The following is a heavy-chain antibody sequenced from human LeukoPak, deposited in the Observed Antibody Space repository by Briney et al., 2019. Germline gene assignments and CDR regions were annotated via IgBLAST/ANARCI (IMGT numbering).Heavy chain of an antibody. Sequence: PGGSLRLSCAASGFTFSSYSMNWVRQAPGKGLDWVSYISGTSSTMHYADSVKGRFTISRDNAKNSLYPQMNSLRAEDTAVYFCARIEWEGPHPTLNYWGQGTLVTVSS. CDR3: ARIEWEGPHPTLNY. J-gene: IGHJ4*02. V-gene: IGHV3-48*04. D-gene: IGHD1-26*01. CDR2: ISGTSSTM. CDR1: GFTFSSYS.